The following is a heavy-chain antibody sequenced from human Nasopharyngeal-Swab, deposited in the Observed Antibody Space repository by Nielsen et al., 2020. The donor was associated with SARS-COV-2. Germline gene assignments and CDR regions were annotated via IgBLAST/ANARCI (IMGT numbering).Heavy chain of an antibody. CDR1: GYSFSRSW. J-gene: IGHJ5*02. CDR3: VRRDSRSSGVDL. D-gene: IGHD6-6*01. CDR2: IKPSDADS. Sequence: GESLKISCKGSGYSFSRSWGGWVRQMPGKGQEWMGLIKPSDADSRYSPSFEGHVTISADRSTSTTYLQWSSLKASDSAIYYCVRRDSRSSGVDLWGQGTRVTVSS. V-gene: IGHV5-51*01.